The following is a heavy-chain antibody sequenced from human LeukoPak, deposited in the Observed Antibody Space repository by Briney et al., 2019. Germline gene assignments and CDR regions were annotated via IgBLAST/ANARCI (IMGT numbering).Heavy chain of an antibody. J-gene: IGHJ6*02. CDR3: AAGGSGSRYYGMDV. CDR1: GFTFTSSA. Sequence: SVKVSCKASGFTFTSSAVQWVRQARGQRLEGKGWIVVGSGNRNYAQKFQERVTITRDMSTSTAYMELSSLRSEDTAVYYCAAGGSGSRYYGMDVWGQGTTVTVSS. CDR2: IVVGSGNR. D-gene: IGHD3-10*01. V-gene: IGHV1-58*01.